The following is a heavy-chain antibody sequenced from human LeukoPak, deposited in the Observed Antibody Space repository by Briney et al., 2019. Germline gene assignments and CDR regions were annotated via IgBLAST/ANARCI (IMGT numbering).Heavy chain of an antibody. CDR3: IRDFGSVGATNAFDI. D-gene: IGHD1-26*01. J-gene: IGHJ3*02. CDR1: GFSFSTYW. Sequence: SGGSLRLSCVASGFSFSTYWMHWVCQAPGKGLEWVSRINGDGSSTSYADSVKGRFTISRDNAKNTVYLQMNSLRVEDTAVYYCIRDFGSVGATNAFDIWGQGTMVTVSS. CDR2: INGDGSST. V-gene: IGHV3-74*01.